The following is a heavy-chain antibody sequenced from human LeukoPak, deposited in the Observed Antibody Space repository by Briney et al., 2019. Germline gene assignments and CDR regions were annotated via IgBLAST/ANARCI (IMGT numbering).Heavy chain of an antibody. D-gene: IGHD3-3*01. J-gene: IGHJ5*02. Sequence: GASVKVSCKASGYTFTGYYMHWVRQAPGQGLEWMGWINPNSGGTNYAQKFQSRLTMTRDTSISTAYMELSRLRSDDTAVYYCATVFWSIPFDPWGQGTLVTVSS. CDR1: GYTFTGYY. CDR2: INPNSGGT. CDR3: ATVFWSIPFDP. V-gene: IGHV1-2*02.